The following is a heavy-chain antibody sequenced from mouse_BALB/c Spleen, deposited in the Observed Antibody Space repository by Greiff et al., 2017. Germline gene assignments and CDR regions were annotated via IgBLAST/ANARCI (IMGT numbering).Heavy chain of an antibody. Sequence: EVQLQESGGGLVKPGGSLKLSCAASGFTFSSYAMSWVRQSPEKRLEWVAEISSGGSYTYYPDTVTGRFTISRDNAKNTLYLEMSSLRSEDTAMYYCATPITTVVATDYAMDYWGQGTSVTVSS. CDR1: GFTFSSYA. CDR2: ISSGGSYT. CDR3: ATPITTVVATDYAMDY. J-gene: IGHJ4*01. D-gene: IGHD1-1*01. V-gene: IGHV5-9-4*01.